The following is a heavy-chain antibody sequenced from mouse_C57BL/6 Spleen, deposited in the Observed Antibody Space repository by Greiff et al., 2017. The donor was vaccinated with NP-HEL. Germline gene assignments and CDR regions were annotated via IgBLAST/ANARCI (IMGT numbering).Heavy chain of an antibody. CDR2: SNPSNGRT. D-gene: IGHD1-1*01. CDR1: GYTLTSYW. Sequence: VQLQQPGAELVNPGASVNLSCKASGYTLTSYWMHGVKQRPGQGREWIGESNPSNGRTNYNEKFKSKATLTVDKSSSTAYMQLSSPTSEDSAVYYCAILLINFDYWRQGTTLTVSS. V-gene: IGHV1S81*02. J-gene: IGHJ2*01. CDR3: AILLINFDY.